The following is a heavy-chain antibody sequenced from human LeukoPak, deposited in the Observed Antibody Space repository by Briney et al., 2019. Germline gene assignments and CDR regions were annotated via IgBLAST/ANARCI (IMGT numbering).Heavy chain of an antibody. D-gene: IGHD6-13*01. CDR3: ARVQGIAAADDAFDI. Sequence: TSETLSLTCTVSGGSISGYYWTWIRQPPGKGLEWVGYIYYSGSTNYNPSLKSRVTISVDTSKNQFSLKLSSVTAADTAVYYCARVQGIAAADDAFDIWGQGTMVTASS. CDR2: IYYSGST. CDR1: GGSISGYY. J-gene: IGHJ3*02. V-gene: IGHV4-59*01.